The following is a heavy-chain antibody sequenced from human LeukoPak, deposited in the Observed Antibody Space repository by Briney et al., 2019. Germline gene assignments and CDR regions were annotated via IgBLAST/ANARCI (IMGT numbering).Heavy chain of an antibody. J-gene: IGHJ5*02. CDR2: IYYSGST. Sequence: SETLALTCTVSGGSISSGGYYWDWIRQHPGKGLEWIRYIYYSGSTYYNPSLKSRVTISVDTSKNQFSLKLSSVTAADTAVYYCARAGGSGYYFNWFDPWGQGTLVTVSS. CDR3: ARAGGSGYYFNWFDP. CDR1: GGSISSGGYY. D-gene: IGHD3-22*01. V-gene: IGHV4-31*03.